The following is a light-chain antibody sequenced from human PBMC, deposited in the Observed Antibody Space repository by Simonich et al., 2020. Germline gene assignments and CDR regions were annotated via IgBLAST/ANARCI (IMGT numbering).Light chain of an antibody. CDR2: DVS. Sequence: QSALTQPASVSGSPGQSITISCTGTSSDVGGYNYVSWYQQHPGQAPKLIIYDVSKRPSGVSNRVSGSKSGNTASLTISGLQAEDEADYYCSSYTSSSTLVFGGGTKLTVL. J-gene: IGLJ2*01. V-gene: IGLV2-14*01. CDR1: SSDVGGYNY. CDR3: SSYTSSSTLV.